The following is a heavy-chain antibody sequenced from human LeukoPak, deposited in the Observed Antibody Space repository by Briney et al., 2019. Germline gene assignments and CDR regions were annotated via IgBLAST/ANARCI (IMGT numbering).Heavy chain of an antibody. Sequence: SETLSLTCTVSGGSISSGGYYWSWIRQPPGKGLEWIGYIYHSGSTYYNPSLKSRVTISVDRSKNQFSLKLSSVTAADTAVYYCARDRTYLWFGESIIPTTWGQGTLVTVSS. CDR2: IYHSGST. V-gene: IGHV4-30-2*01. CDR1: GGSISSGGYY. J-gene: IGHJ4*02. D-gene: IGHD3-10*01. CDR3: ARDRTYLWFGESIIPTT.